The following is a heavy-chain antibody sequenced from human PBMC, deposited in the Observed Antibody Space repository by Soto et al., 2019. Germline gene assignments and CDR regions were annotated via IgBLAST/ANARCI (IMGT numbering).Heavy chain of an antibody. CDR2: ISYDRSNK. J-gene: IGHJ6*02. CDR3: AKDLCSSSSCYYNYGMDV. CDR1: GFTFRNYA. V-gene: IGHV3-30*18. Sequence: QVQLVESGGGVVQPGRSLRLSCAASGFTFRNYAMHWVRQAPGKGLEWVALISYDRSNKYNADPVKGRFTISRDNSKHTLYLQMNSLRAEDTAVYYGAKDLCSSSSCYYNYGMDVWGHGTTVTVSS. D-gene: IGHD2-2*01.